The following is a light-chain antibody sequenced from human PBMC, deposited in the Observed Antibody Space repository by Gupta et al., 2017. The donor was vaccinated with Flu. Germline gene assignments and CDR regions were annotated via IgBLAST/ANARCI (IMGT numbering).Light chain of an antibody. V-gene: IGKV1-39*01. Sequence: SVGDRVTITCRASQSISSYLNWYQQKPGKAPKLLIYAASSLQSGVPSRFSGSGSGTDFTLTISSLQPEDFATYYCQQSYSTPPVTFGGGTKVEIK. CDR2: AAS. CDR1: QSISSY. J-gene: IGKJ4*01. CDR3: QQSYSTPPVT.